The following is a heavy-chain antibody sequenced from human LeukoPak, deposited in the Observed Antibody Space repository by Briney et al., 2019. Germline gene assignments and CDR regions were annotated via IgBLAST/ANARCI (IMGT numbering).Heavy chain of an antibody. D-gene: IGHD3-10*01. V-gene: IGHV1-8*01. Sequence: ASVTVSCKASGYTFTSYNINRVRQPPGPGLEWMGWMNPNSGNTGYAQRFQGRVTMTRNTSISTAYMELRSLRSEDTSVYYCAGGRRFGELFNCFDLWGQGTVVSVSS. J-gene: IGHJ5*02. CDR1: GYTFTSYN. CDR2: MNPNSGNT. CDR3: AGGRRFGELFNCFDL.